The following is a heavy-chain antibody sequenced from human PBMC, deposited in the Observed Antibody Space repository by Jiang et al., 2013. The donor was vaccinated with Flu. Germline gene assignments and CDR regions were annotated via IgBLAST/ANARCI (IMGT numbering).Heavy chain of an antibody. D-gene: IGHD1-26*01. CDR2: IYYNGIT. Sequence: SGSGLVKPSETLSLTCTVSGDSISSGSHYWGWIRQPPGKGLEWVGSIYYNGITYYNPSLKSRVAISIDTSTNEFSLKLTSVTAADTAVYYCTRHDQSRVGAENWFGPWGQGTLVTVSS. CDR1: GDSISSGSHY. CDR3: TRHDQSRVGAENWFGP. V-gene: IGHV4-39*01. J-gene: IGHJ5*02.